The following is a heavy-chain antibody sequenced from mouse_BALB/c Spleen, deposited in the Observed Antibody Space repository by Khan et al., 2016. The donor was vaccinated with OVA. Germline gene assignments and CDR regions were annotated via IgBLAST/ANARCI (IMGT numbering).Heavy chain of an antibody. Sequence: VQLQESGPGLVQPSQSLSITCTVSGFSLTTYGVHWVRQSPGKGLEWLGVIWSGGSTDYNAAFISRLSISKDNSKSQVFFTMNSLQADDTAIYYSARNSYRYDFAYWGQGTLVAVSA. CDR2: IWSGGST. V-gene: IGHV2-4-1*01. CDR1: GFSLTTYG. CDR3: ARNSYRYDFAY. D-gene: IGHD2-14*01. J-gene: IGHJ3*01.